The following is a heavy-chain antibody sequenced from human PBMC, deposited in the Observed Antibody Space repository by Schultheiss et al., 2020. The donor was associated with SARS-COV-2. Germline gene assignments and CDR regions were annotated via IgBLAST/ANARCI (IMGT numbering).Heavy chain of an antibody. Sequence: SQTLSLTCTVSGGSVSSGSYYWSWIRQPPGKGLEWIGEINHSGSTNYNPSLKSRVTISVDTSKNQFSLKLSSVTAADTAVYYCARNGAARDSSGHYYGYWGQGTLVTVSS. V-gene: IGHV4-61*01. J-gene: IGHJ4*02. CDR1: GGSVSSGSYY. D-gene: IGHD3-22*01. CDR3: ARNGAARDSSGHYYGY. CDR2: INHSGST.